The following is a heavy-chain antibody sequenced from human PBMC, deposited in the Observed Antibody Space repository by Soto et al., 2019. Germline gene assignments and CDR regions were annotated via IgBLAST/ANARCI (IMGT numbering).Heavy chain of an antibody. J-gene: IGHJ3*02. CDR2: ISAYNGNT. D-gene: IGHD3-3*01. Sequence: ASVKVSCKASGYTFTRYGISWVRQAPGQGLEWMGWISAYNGNTNYAQKLQGRVTMTTDTSTSTAYMELRSLRSDDTAVYYCARGTGITIFGVVTVDDAFDIWGQGTMVTVSS. V-gene: IGHV1-18*01. CDR1: GYTFTRYG. CDR3: ARGTGITIFGVVTVDDAFDI.